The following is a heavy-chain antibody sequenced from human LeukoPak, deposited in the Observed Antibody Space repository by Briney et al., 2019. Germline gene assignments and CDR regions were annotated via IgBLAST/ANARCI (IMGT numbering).Heavy chain of an antibody. V-gene: IGHV1-69*13. CDR1: GGTFSSYA. Sequence: GASVKVSCKASGGTFSSYAISWVRQAPGQGLEWMGGFIPIFGTANYAQKFQGRVTITADESTSTAYMELSSLRSEDTAVYYCARVEGGTVNFDYWGQGTLVTVSS. J-gene: IGHJ4*02. CDR2: FIPIFGTA. D-gene: IGHD4-17*01. CDR3: ARVEGGTVNFDY.